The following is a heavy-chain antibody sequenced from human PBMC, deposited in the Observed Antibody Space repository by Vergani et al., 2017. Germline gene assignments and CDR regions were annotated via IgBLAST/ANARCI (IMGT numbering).Heavy chain of an antibody. D-gene: IGHD5-24*01. CDR2: IDWDDDK. CDR1: GFSVNSHPMR. Sequence: QVTLKESGPALVKPTQTLTLTCTLSGFSVNSHPMRVIWIRQPPGKALEWLARIDWDDDKFYDRSLKTRLTISKDTSKNQVVLRMTNMDPVDTAMYYCAQILSKNGYNDDAFDIWGKGTMVIVSS. CDR3: AQILSKNGYNDDAFDI. J-gene: IGHJ3*02. V-gene: IGHV2-70*04.